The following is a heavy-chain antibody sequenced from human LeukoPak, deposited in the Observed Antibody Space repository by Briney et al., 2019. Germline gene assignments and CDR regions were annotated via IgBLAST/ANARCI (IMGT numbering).Heavy chain of an antibody. CDR2: VYTSGSP. J-gene: IGHJ4*02. Sequence: SETLSLTCTVSGGSISSYYWNWIRQPAGKGLEWIGHVYTSGSPYYNPSLKGRVTMSVDTSKKQFSLNLSSVTAADTAVYYCAGSVGGSTNDFWGQGTLVTVSS. V-gene: IGHV4-4*07. CDR3: AGSVGGSTNDF. D-gene: IGHD1-26*01. CDR1: GGSISSYY.